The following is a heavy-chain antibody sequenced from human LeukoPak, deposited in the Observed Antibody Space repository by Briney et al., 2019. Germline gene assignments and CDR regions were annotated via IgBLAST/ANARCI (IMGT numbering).Heavy chain of an antibody. V-gene: IGHV3-15*01. D-gene: IGHD2-15*01. CDR3: TTDAGDIVVVVVAAQWVF. J-gene: IGHJ4*02. Sequence: TGGSLTLSCTASGFTLSNSRMSWVRQAPGKGLEWVGRIKSKTDGGRTDYAAPVQGRLTIPLDHSKNTLYLQMNSLKPEDTAVYYCTTDAGDIVVVVVAAQWVFWGEGTLVSVSS. CDR2: IKSKTDGGRT. CDR1: GFTLSNSR.